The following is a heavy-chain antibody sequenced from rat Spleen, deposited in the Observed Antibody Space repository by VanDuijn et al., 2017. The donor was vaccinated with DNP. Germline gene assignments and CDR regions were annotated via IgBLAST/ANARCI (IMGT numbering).Heavy chain of an antibody. CDR1: GFSLTSYN. CDR3: AELGEGY. CDR2: MWSGGST. D-gene: IGHD5-1*01. Sequence: QVQLMESGPGLVQPSETLSLTCTVSGFSLTSYNVHWVRQPPGKGLEWMGVMWSGGSTDYNSALKSRLSISRDTSKSQVFLKMNSLQTEDTAVYYCAELGEGYWGQGVMVTVSS. V-gene: IGHV2-45*01. J-gene: IGHJ2*01.